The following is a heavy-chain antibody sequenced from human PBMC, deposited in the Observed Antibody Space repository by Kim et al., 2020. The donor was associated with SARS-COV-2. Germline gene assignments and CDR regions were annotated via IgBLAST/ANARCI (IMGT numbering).Heavy chain of an antibody. CDR3: ARDKLSDFHAAIQY. V-gene: IGHV4-34*01. CDR1: GGSFSGYY. D-gene: IGHD3-3*01. J-gene: IGHJ1*01. CDR2: INHSGSS. Sequence: SETLSLTCAVYGGSFSGYYWNWIRQSPGKGLEWIGEINHSGSSRYNPSLESRVTLSVDTSKNQFSLKLTSVTAAATAANYCARDKLSDFHAAIQYWSQGT.